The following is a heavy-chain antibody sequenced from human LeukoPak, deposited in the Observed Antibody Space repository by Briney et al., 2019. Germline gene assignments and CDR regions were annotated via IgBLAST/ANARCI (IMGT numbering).Heavy chain of an antibody. D-gene: IGHD3-22*01. J-gene: IGHJ4*02. CDR3: TREQDREAAATIVGDY. Sequence: GGSLRLSCTVSGFTVSSNSMNWVRQAPGKGLEWVSHISTGTYIAYADSVKGRFTISRDNARNSLYLEMNSLRAEDTAVYYCTREQDREAAATIVGDYWGQGTLVTVSS. V-gene: IGHV3-69-1*02. CDR2: ISTGTYI. CDR1: GFTVSSNS.